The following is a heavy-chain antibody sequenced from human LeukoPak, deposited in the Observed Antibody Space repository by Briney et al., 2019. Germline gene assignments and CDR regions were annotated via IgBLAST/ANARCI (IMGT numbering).Heavy chain of an antibody. J-gene: IGHJ4*02. Sequence: KPSDTLSLTCAVYGESLNYYYWSWIRQSPEKGLEWIGEVFDGKTTNYNPSLKSRVTISAVTSSNQFSLNLKSVTAADTAVYYCASGAWATRLHSWAQGTLVIVSS. D-gene: IGHD5-24*01. CDR2: VFDGKTT. V-gene: IGHV4-34*12. CDR1: GESLNYYY. CDR3: ASGAWATRLHS.